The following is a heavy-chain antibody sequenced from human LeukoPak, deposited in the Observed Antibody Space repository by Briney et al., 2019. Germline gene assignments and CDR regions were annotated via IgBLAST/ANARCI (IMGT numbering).Heavy chain of an antibody. J-gene: IGHJ5*02. D-gene: IGHD3-10*01. CDR3: ARGAYGSRNSNWFDP. V-gene: IGHV4-61*02. CDR2: ISRSGST. Sequence: SQTLSLTCTVSGGSISSGNYYWSWVRQPAGKGLEWIGRISRSGSTDYNPSLKSRVAISVDTSNNQFSLKLTSVTAADTAVYFCARGAYGSRNSNWFDPWGQGTLVTVSS. CDR1: GGSISSGNYY.